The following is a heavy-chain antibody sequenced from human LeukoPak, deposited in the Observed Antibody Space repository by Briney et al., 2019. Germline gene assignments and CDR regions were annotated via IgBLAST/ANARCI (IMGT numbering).Heavy chain of an antibody. J-gene: IGHJ5*02. V-gene: IGHV1-2*02. D-gene: IGHD3-22*01. CDR2: INPNSGGT. CDR3: ARLYYYDSGGYKYNWFDP. Sequence: ASVKVSCEASGYTFTGYYMHWVRQAPGQGLEWMGWINPNSGGTKYAQKFQGRVIMTRDTSISTAYMELSRLRSDDTAIYYCARLYYYDSGGYKYNWFDPWGQGTQVTVSS. CDR1: GYTFTGYY.